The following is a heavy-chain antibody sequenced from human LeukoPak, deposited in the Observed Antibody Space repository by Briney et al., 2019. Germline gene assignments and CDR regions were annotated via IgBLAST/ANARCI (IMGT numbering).Heavy chain of an antibody. CDR1: GGTFSSYA. Sequence: GASVKVSCKASGGTFSSYAISWVRQAPGQGLEWMGGIIPIFGTANYAQTFQGRVTITTDESTSTAYMELSSLRSEDTAVYYCARGHQRAGSGLDYWGQGTLVTVSS. CDR3: ARGHQRAGSGLDY. D-gene: IGHD6-19*01. V-gene: IGHV1-69*05. J-gene: IGHJ4*02. CDR2: IIPIFGTA.